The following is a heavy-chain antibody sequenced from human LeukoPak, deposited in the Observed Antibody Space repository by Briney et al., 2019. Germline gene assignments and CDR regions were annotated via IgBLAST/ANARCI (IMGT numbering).Heavy chain of an antibody. J-gene: IGHJ4*02. D-gene: IGHD3-22*01. Sequence: GGSLRLSCAASGFTFSTYAIHWVRQAPGKGLEWVAVISYDGSNKHYADSVKGRFTISRDNSKNTLYLQMNSLRAEDTAVYYCAKDLLYYYDSSGYSKGGFDYWGQGTLVTVSS. V-gene: IGHV3-30*04. CDR2: ISYDGSNK. CDR3: AKDLLYYYDSSGYSKGGFDY. CDR1: GFTFSTYA.